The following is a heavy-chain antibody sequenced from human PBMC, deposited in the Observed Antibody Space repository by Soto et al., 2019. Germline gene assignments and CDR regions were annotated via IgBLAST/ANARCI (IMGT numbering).Heavy chain of an antibody. CDR3: VIDTMRAVAADAVHF. CDR1: GFTFSTYE. Sequence: GGSLRLSCAASGFTFSTYEFNWVRQAPGRGLEWISYISVSGNIIKYAESVKGRFTISRENAENSLHLQTSNLRVDDTAIYFCVIDTMRAVAADAVHFWGQGTKVTVYS. D-gene: IGHD2-15*01. CDR2: ISVSGNII. V-gene: IGHV3-48*03. J-gene: IGHJ4*02.